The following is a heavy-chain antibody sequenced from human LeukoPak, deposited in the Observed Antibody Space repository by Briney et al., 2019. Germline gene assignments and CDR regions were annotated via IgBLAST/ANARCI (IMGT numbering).Heavy chain of an antibody. V-gene: IGHV3-23*01. J-gene: IGHJ5*02. CDR1: GFTFSSYA. CDR2: ISGSGGST. CDR3: AKEGIVATILPLPNWFDP. D-gene: IGHD5-12*01. Sequence: GGSLRLSCAASGFTFSSYAMSWVRQAPGKGLEWVSAISGSGGSTYYADSVKGRFTISRDNSKNTLYLQMNSLRAEDTAVYYCAKEGIVATILPLPNWFDPWGQGTLVTVSS.